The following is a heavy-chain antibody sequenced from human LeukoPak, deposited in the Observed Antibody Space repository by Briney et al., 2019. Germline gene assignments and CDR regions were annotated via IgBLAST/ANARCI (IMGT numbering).Heavy chain of an antibody. Sequence: ASVKVSCKASGYTFTSYGISWVRQAPGQGLEWMGWISAYNGNTNYAQKLQGRVTMTTDTSTSTAYMEPRSLRSDDTAVYYCASYNYYDSSGYYAFDISGQGTMVTVSS. CDR3: ASYNYYDSSGYYAFDI. V-gene: IGHV1-18*01. CDR2: ISAYNGNT. CDR1: GYTFTSYG. D-gene: IGHD3-22*01. J-gene: IGHJ3*02.